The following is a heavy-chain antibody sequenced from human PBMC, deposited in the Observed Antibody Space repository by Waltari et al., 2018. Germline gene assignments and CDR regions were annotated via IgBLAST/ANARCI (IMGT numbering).Heavy chain of an antibody. D-gene: IGHD6-13*01. CDR1: GFTFISYW. CDR3: AREIAVTGQYYFDY. V-gene: IGHV3-74*01. J-gene: IGHJ4*02. Sequence: EVQLVESGGDSVQPGGSLRLSCAVSGFTFISYWMHWVRQDPGKGLVGGSRIKRDGSTTTYADSVKGRFTISRDNAKNTLYLQMNSLRAEDTAVYYCAREIAVTGQYYFDYWGQGTLVTVSS. CDR2: IKRDGSTT.